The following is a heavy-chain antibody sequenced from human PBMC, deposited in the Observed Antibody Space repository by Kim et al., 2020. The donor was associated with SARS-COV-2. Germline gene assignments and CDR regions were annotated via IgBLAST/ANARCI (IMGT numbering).Heavy chain of an antibody. Sequence: SPAFQGQVTISADKSISTAYLQWSSLKASDTAMYYCARRGGIEMATDPDYWGQGTLVTVSS. J-gene: IGHJ4*02. V-gene: IGHV5-51*01. D-gene: IGHD5-12*01. CDR3: ARRGGIEMATDPDY.